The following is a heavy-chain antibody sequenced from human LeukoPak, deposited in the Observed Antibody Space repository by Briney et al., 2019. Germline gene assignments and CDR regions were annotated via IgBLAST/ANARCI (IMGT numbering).Heavy chain of an antibody. CDR3: AKDVADAARPSDAFDI. V-gene: IGHV3-9*01. Sequence: QAGRSVRLSCAASGFTFDDYAMHWVRQAPGKGLEWVSGISWNSGSIGYADSVKGRFTISRDNAKNSLYLQMNSLRAEDTALYYCAKDVADAARPSDAFDIWGQGTMVTVSS. CDR2: ISWNSGSI. J-gene: IGHJ3*02. CDR1: GFTFDDYA. D-gene: IGHD6-6*01.